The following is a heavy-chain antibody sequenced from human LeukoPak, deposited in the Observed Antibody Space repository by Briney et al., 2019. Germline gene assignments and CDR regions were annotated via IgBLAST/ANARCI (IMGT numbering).Heavy chain of an antibody. D-gene: IGHD3-22*01. Sequence: GASVKVSCKASGYTFTGYYMHWVRQAPGQGLEWMGWINPNSGGTNYAQKFQGRVTMTRDTSISTAYMELSRLRSDDTAVYYCARGLLSYYDSSGYRPFDYWGQGTLVTVSS. J-gene: IGHJ4*02. V-gene: IGHV1-2*02. CDR1: GYTFTGYY. CDR3: ARGLLSYYDSSGYRPFDY. CDR2: INPNSGGT.